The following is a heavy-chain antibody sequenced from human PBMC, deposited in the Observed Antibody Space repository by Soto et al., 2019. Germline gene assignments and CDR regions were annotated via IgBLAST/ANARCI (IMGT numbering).Heavy chain of an antibody. Sequence: GGSLRLSCGASGFSIKNYAISWVRQAPGKGLEWVSVISGSGATIYYAGSVKGRFSISRDSLKNTVYLRMNSLRPEDTAVYYCAKDQVEYCSAASCFGAFDYWGQGTLVTVSS. CDR2: ISGSGATI. CDR3: AKDQVEYCSAASCFGAFDY. J-gene: IGHJ4*02. D-gene: IGHD2-2*01. CDR1: GFSIKNYA. V-gene: IGHV3-23*01.